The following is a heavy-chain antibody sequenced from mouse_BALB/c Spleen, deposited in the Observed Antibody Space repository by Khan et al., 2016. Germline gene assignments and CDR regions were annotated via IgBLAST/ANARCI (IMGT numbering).Heavy chain of an antibody. V-gene: IGHV7-3*02. CDR3: ARLVHYYAMDD. D-gene: IGHD6-1*01. CDR1: GFTFTDYY. Sequence: EVELVESGGGLVQPGGSLRLSCATSGFTFTDYYMSWVRQPPGKALEWLGFIRNKANGYTIEYSASVKGRFTISRDNSQGILYLQMTTQTAEDGATYYCARLVHYYAMDDWGQGTSVTVSA. CDR2: IRNKANGYTI. J-gene: IGHJ4*01.